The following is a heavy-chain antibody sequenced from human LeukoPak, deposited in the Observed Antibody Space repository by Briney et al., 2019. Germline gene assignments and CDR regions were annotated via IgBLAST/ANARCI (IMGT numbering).Heavy chain of an antibody. V-gene: IGHV3-23*01. D-gene: IGHD1-26*01. J-gene: IGHJ4*02. Sequence: GGSLRLSCAASGFTFSSYAMSWVRQAPGKGLEWVSAISGSGGSTYYADSVKGRFTISRDNSKNTLYLQMNSQRAEDTAVYYCAKVMWELLDFDYWGQGTLVTVSS. CDR3: AKVMWELLDFDY. CDR1: GFTFSSYA. CDR2: ISGSGGST.